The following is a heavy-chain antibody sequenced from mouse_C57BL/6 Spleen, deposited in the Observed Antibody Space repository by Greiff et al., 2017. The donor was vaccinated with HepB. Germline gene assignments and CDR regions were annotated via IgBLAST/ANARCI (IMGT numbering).Heavy chain of an antibody. CDR1: GYTFTDYE. Sequence: QVQLQQSGAELVRPGASVTLSCKASGYTFTDYEMHWVKQTPVHGLEWIGAIDPETGGTAYTQKVKGKAILTADKSSSTAYMELRSLTSEDSAVYYCTRSRMGGYGGYYAMDYWGQGTSVTVSS. CDR3: TRSRMGGYGGYYAMDY. J-gene: IGHJ4*01. CDR2: IDPETGGT. V-gene: IGHV1-15*01. D-gene: IGHD2-2*01.